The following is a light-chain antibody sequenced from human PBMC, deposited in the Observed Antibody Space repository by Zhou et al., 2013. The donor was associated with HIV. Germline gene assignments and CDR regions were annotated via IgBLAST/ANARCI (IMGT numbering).Light chain of an antibody. CDR3: QQANSFPHT. Sequence: DIQMTQSPSSVSASVGDRVILTCRASQDINTDLAWYQQKPGRAPNLLIYGASRVQNGVPSRFSGSGSGTEFSLTINGLQPEDFAIYFCQQANSFPHTFGGGSKVEIK. CDR1: QDINTD. CDR2: GAS. V-gene: IGKV1-12*01. J-gene: IGKJ4*01.